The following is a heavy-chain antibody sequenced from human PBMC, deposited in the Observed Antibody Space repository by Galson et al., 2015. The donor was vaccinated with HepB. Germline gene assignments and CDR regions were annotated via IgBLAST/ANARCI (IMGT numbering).Heavy chain of an antibody. D-gene: IGHD1-26*01. CDR3: ARDQWELLRGVQYAFDI. Sequence: SVKVSCKASGYTFTSYGISWVRQAPGQGLEWMGWISAYNGNTNYAQKLQGRVTMTTDTSTSTAYMELRSLRSDDTAVYYCARDQWELLRGVQYAFDIWGQGTMVTVSS. CDR2: ISAYNGNT. V-gene: IGHV1-18*04. J-gene: IGHJ3*02. CDR1: GYTFTSYG.